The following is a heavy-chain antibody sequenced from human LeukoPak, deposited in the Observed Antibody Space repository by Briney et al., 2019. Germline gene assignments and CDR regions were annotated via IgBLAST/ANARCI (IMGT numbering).Heavy chain of an antibody. V-gene: IGHV4-59*12. CDR2: TSYSGDT. CDR3: ARSGGSYRELDY. D-gene: IGHD3-16*02. Sequence: SETLSLPCTVSGASLSRYYWNCIRQPPGKGLEWIGYTSYSGDTNYNPSLKSRVTFSVDTSKNQLSLGLSSVTAADTAVYYCARSGGSYRELDYWGQGTLVTVSA. J-gene: IGHJ4*02. CDR1: GASLSRYY.